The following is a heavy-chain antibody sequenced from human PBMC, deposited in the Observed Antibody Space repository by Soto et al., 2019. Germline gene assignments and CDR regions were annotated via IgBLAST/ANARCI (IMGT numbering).Heavy chain of an antibody. D-gene: IGHD3-9*01. CDR3: ARHGPDLHFDWLLPIDYYYYYMDV. J-gene: IGHJ6*03. CDR1: GVSISSSSYY. Sequence: PSETLSLTCTVSGVSISSSSYYWGWIRQPPGKGLEWIGSIYYSGSTYYNPSLKSRVTISVDTSKNQFSLKLSSVTAADTAVYYCARHGPDLHFDWLLPIDYYYYYMDVWGKGTTVTVSS. V-gene: IGHV4-39*01. CDR2: IYYSGST.